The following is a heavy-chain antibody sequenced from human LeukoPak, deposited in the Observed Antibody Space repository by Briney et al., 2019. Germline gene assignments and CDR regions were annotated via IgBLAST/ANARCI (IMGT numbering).Heavy chain of an antibody. J-gene: IGHJ4*02. D-gene: IGHD3-3*01. CDR1: GGSISSGSYY. CDR3: ARGVSYYDFWSGYYGY. CDR2: IYTSGST. V-gene: IGHV4-61*02. Sequence: SQTLSLTCTVSGGSISSGSYYWSWIRRPAGKGLEWIGRIYTSGSTNYNPSLKSRVTISVDTSKNQFSLKLSSVTAADTAVYYCARGVSYYDFWSGYYGYWGQGTLVTVSS.